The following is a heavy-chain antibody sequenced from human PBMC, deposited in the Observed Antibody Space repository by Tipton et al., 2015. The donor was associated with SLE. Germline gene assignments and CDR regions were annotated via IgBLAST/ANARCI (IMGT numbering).Heavy chain of an antibody. Sequence: GLVKPSETLSLSCDVSGFSISSGYYWGWIRQPPGKGLEWIGSISQSGKPYYNPSLKSRISMSIDTFKNQVFLRLNSVTAADTAVYYCARHDYDDNGYYRHYFDYWGQGTLVTVSS. CDR2: ISQSGKP. V-gene: IGHV4-38-2*01. D-gene: IGHD3-22*01. CDR3: ARHDYDDNGYYRHYFDY. J-gene: IGHJ4*02. CDR1: GFSISSGYY.